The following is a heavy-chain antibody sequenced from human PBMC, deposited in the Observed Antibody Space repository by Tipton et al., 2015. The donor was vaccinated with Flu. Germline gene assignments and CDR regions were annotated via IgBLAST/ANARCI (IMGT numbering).Heavy chain of an antibody. Sequence: GLVKPSQTLSVTCAISGDSVSSNSAAWNWIRQSPSRGLEWLGKTYYRSKWYSDYAVSVKSRITINADTSKNQFSLQLRSVTPDDTAVYYRVREVVAYCGIGNCHESFDFWGQGIQVTVSS. D-gene: IGHD2-21*01. CDR1: GDSVSSNSAA. CDR2: TYYRSKWYS. V-gene: IGHV6-1*01. J-gene: IGHJ4*02. CDR3: VREVVAYCGIGNCHESFDF.